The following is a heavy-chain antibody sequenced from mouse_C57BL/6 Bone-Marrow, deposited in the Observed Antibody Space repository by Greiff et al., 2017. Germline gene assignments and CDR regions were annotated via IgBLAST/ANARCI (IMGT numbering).Heavy chain of an antibody. CDR3: AMGRGYGSSPWFAY. Sequence: QVQLKQPGAELVKPGASVKVSCKASGYTFTSYWMHWVKQRPGQGLEWIGRIHPSDSDTNYNQKFKGKATLTVDKSSSTAYMQLSSLTSEDSAVYYCAMGRGYGSSPWFAYWGQGTLVTVSA. CDR1: GYTFTSYW. CDR2: IHPSDSDT. V-gene: IGHV1-74*01. D-gene: IGHD1-1*01. J-gene: IGHJ3*01.